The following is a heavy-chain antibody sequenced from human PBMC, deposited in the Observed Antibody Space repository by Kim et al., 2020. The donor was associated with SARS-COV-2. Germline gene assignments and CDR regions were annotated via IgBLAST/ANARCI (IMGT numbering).Heavy chain of an antibody. CDR1: GGTFNNYA. Sequence: SVKVSCKASGGTFNNYAISWVRQAPGQGLEYLGGIIPAVGTTNYAQKFQGRVTFIADDSTGTAFMDLSGLRSDDSAIYFCARDRRGYYFDSWGQGSLVT. J-gene: IGHJ4*02. CDR2: IIPAVGTT. V-gene: IGHV1-69*13. CDR3: ARDRRGYYFDS.